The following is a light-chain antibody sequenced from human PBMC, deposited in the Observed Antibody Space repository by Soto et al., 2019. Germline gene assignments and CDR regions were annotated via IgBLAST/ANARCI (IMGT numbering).Light chain of an antibody. CDR3: SSYTTSGTPA. Sequence: QSALTQPASVSGSPGQSITISCTGTSSDVGGHNYVSWYQQHPGKAPKVMIFDVTYRPSGVSLRFSGSKSGNTASLTISGLQAEDEADYYCSSYTTSGTPAFGTGTKVTVL. CDR1: SSDVGGHNY. J-gene: IGLJ1*01. CDR2: DVT. V-gene: IGLV2-14*03.